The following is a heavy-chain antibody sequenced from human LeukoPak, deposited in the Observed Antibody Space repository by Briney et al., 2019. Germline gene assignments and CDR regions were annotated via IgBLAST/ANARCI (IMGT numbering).Heavy chain of an antibody. CDR2: IYHSGST. CDR1: GYSISSGYY. J-gene: IGHJ6*04. D-gene: IGHD5-12*01. Sequence: PSETLSLTCAVSGYSISSGYYWGWIRQPPGKGLEWSGRIYHSGSTYYNPSLKSRVTISVDTSKNQFSLKLSSVTAADTAVYYCAGLRLPYYYGMDVWGKGTTVTVSS. V-gene: IGHV4-38-2*01. CDR3: AGLRLPYYYGMDV.